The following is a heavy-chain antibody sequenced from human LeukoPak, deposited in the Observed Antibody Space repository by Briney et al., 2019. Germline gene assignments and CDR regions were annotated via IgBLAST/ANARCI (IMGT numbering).Heavy chain of an antibody. D-gene: IGHD4-23*01. CDR1: GGSISSSSYY. Sequence: SETLFLTCTVYGGSISSSSYYWGWIRQPPGKGLEWIGSIYYSGSTYYNPSLKSRVTISVDTSKNQFSLKLSSVTAADTAVYYCARGTVRWPFDYWGQGTLVTVSS. J-gene: IGHJ4*02. CDR3: ARGTVRWPFDY. CDR2: IYYSGST. V-gene: IGHV4-39*07.